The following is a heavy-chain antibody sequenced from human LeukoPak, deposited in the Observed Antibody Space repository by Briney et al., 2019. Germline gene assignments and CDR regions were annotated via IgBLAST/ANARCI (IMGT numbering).Heavy chain of an antibody. V-gene: IGHV4-59*01. Sequence: PSETLSLPCTVSGGSISSYYWSWIRQPPGKGLEWIGYIYYSGSTNYNPSLKSRVTISVDTSKNQFSLKLSSVTAADTAVYYCAREYSSGWLDYWGQRTLVTISS. CDR1: GGSISSYY. J-gene: IGHJ4*02. D-gene: IGHD6-19*01. CDR3: AREYSSGWLDY. CDR2: IYYSGST.